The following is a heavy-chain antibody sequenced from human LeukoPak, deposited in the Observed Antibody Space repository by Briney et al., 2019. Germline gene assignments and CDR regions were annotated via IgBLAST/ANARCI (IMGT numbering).Heavy chain of an antibody. CDR2: ILYDGSNK. V-gene: IGHV3-30-3*01. Sequence: GGPLRLSCAASGFTFSSYAMHWVRQAPGKGLEWVAVILYDGSNKYYADSVKGRFTISRDNSKNTLYLQMNSLRAEDTAVYYCARAWTDTAMATEDYWGQGTLVTVSS. D-gene: IGHD5-18*01. CDR1: GFTFSSYA. CDR3: ARAWTDTAMATEDY. J-gene: IGHJ4*02.